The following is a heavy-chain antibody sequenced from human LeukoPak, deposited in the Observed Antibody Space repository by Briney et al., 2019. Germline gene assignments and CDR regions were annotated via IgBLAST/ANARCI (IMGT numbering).Heavy chain of an antibody. CDR1: DVSITSGAYY. D-gene: IGHD3-10*01. V-gene: IGHV4-31*03. J-gene: IGHJ4*02. CDR3: AGEGIYYFDY. Sequence: SQTLSLTCTLSDVSITSGAYYWSCIRQQRGKCMEWIGSIYYSCSTYYNPSLKSRVTISVYTPKNQLSLKLSSVTDADTDVYSCAGEGIYYFDYWGQGTLVTVSS. CDR2: IYYSCST.